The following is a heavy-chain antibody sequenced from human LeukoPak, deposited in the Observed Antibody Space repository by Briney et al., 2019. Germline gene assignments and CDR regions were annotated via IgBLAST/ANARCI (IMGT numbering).Heavy chain of an antibody. D-gene: IGHD4-17*01. Sequence: SGPTLVKPTQTLTLTCTFSGFSLSTSGVGVGWIRQPPGKALEWLALIYWDDDKRYSPSLKSRLTITKDTSKNQVVLTMTHMDPVDTATYYCAHLMLSDYGDYLTWSYWYFDLWGRGTLVTVSS. CDR2: IYWDDDK. CDR3: AHLMLSDYGDYLTWSYWYFDL. CDR1: GFSLSTSGVG. V-gene: IGHV2-5*02. J-gene: IGHJ2*01.